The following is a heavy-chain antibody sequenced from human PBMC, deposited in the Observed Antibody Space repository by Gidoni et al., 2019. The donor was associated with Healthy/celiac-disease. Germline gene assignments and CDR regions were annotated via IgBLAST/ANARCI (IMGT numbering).Heavy chain of an antibody. CDR2: INPSGGST. CDR3: ARGDIVVVPAAIRARYYYYGMDV. CDR1: GYTFTSYY. J-gene: IGHJ6*02. D-gene: IGHD2-2*01. V-gene: IGHV1-46*01. Sequence: QVQLVQSGAEVKKPGASVKVSCKASGYTFTSYYMHWVRQAPGQGLEWMGIINPSGGSTSYAQKFQGRVTMTRDTSTSTVYMELSSLRSEDTAVYYCARGDIVVVPAAIRARYYYYGMDVWGQGTTVTVSS.